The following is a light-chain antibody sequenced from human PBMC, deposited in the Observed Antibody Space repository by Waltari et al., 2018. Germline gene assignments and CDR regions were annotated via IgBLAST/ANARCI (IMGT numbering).Light chain of an antibody. J-gene: IGKJ1*01. Sequence: DIQMTQSPSTLSASVGDTVTITCRASQSISSWLAWYHQKPGKAPKLLIYDASSLESGVPSRFSGSGSGTDFTLTISSLQPDDFATYYCQQYNSYPWTFGQGTKVEIE. CDR3: QQYNSYPWT. CDR2: DAS. V-gene: IGKV1-5*01. CDR1: QSISSW.